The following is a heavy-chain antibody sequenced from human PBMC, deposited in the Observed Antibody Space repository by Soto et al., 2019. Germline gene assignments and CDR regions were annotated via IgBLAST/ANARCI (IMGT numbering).Heavy chain of an antibody. J-gene: IGHJ4*02. CDR3: ARGLYYYDSSGYY. D-gene: IGHD3-22*01. Sequence: EVQLVESGGGLVQPGGSLRLSCAASGFTFSSYSMNWVRQAPGKGLEWVSYISSSRSTIYYADSVKGRFTISRDNAKNSLYLQMNSLGAEDTAVYYCARGLYYYDSSGYYWGQGTLVTVSS. CDR2: ISSSRSTI. CDR1: GFTFSSYS. V-gene: IGHV3-48*01.